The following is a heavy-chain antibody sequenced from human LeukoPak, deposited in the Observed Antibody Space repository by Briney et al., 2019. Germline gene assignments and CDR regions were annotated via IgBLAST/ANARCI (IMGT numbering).Heavy chain of an antibody. J-gene: IGHJ3*02. CDR2: ISTNTTTI. Sequence: PGGSLRLSCAASGFTFYDYGMSWVRQAPGKGLEWVSYISTNTTTIYYADSVKGRFTISRDNAKNSLYLQMNSLRVEDTAVYYCVRVGTSFDIWGQGTMVTVSS. V-gene: IGHV3-48*01. CDR3: VRVGTSFDI. CDR1: GFTFYDYG. D-gene: IGHD7-27*01.